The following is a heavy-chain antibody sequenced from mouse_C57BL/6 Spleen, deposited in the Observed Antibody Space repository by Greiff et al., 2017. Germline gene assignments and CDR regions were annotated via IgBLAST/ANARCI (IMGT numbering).Heavy chain of an antibody. CDR1: GYTFTSYW. D-gene: IGHD2-3*01. CDR3: ARTGICDGYYLYAMDY. CDR2: IDPSDSYT. V-gene: IGHV1-69*01. J-gene: IGHJ4*01. Sequence: QVLLQQPGAELVMPGASVKLSCKASGYTFTSYWMHWVKQRPGQGLEWIGEIDPSDSYTNYNQKFKGKSTLTVDKSSSTAYMQLSSLTSEDSAVYYCARTGICDGYYLYAMDYWGQGTSVTVSS.